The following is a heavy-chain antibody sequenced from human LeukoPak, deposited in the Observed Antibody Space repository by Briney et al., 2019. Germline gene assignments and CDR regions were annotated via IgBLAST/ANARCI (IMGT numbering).Heavy chain of an antibody. V-gene: IGHV5-51*01. Sequence: GESLKISCKGSGYTFTRYWIGWVRQMPGEGLEWMGIIYPGDSDTKYSPSFQGQATISADKSINTAYLQWNSLKTSDTAMYYCARALVGTTGMGYWGQGTLVTVSS. J-gene: IGHJ4*02. CDR3: ARALVGTTGMGY. D-gene: IGHD1-26*01. CDR2: IYPGDSDT. CDR1: GYTFTRYW.